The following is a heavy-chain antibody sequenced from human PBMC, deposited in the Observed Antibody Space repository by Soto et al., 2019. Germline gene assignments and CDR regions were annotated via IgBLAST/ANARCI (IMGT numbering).Heavy chain of an antibody. D-gene: IGHD6-25*01. CDR3: ARDNRIAAVGAFDI. Sequence: SETLSLTCTVSGGSISSYYWSLLRQPPGKGLEWIGYIYYIGSTNYNPSLKSRVTISVDTSKNQFSLKLSSVTAADTAVYYCARDNRIAAVGAFDIWGQGTMVTVSS. V-gene: IGHV4-59*01. CDR1: GGSISSYY. CDR2: IYYIGST. J-gene: IGHJ3*02.